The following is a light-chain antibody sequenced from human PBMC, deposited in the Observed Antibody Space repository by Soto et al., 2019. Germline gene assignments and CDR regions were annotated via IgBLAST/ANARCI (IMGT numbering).Light chain of an antibody. CDR2: DAS. J-gene: IGKJ1*01. V-gene: IGKV1-5*01. CDR1: QDIYSW. Sequence: DIQLTQSPSTLSASVGDRVTITCRASQDIYSWVAWYQQKPGKAPKFLIYDASILQSGVPSRFRGSCSGTEFTLTISSLQPGDFATYYCQRYNSNSRTFGQGTAVDFK. CDR3: QRYNSNSRT.